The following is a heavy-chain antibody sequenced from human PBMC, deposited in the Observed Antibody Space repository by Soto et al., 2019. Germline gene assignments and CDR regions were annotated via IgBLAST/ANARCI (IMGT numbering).Heavy chain of an antibody. CDR3: AGVAAAGTFAGGRKPHYYYGMDV. CDR1: GGTFSSYA. Sequence: GPPVKVSCKASGGTFSSYAISWVRQAPGQGLEWMGGIIPIFGTANYAQKFQGRVTITADKSTSTAYMELSSLRSEDTAVYYCAGVAAAGTFAGGRKPHYYYGMDVWGQGTTVTVSS. CDR2: IIPIFGTA. J-gene: IGHJ6*02. D-gene: IGHD6-13*01. V-gene: IGHV1-69*06.